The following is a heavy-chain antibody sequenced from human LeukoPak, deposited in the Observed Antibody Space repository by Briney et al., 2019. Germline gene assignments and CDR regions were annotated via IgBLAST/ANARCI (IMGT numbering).Heavy chain of an antibody. J-gene: IGHJ4*02. Sequence: ASVKVSCKASGYTFTSYGISWVRQAPGQGLEWMGWISAYNGNTNYAQKLQGRVTMTRDTSTSTVYMELSSLRSEDTAVYYCARSTYYYDSSGKRGHFDYWGQGTLVTVSS. V-gene: IGHV1-18*01. CDR1: GYTFTSYG. CDR2: ISAYNGNT. CDR3: ARSTYYYDSSGKRGHFDY. D-gene: IGHD3-22*01.